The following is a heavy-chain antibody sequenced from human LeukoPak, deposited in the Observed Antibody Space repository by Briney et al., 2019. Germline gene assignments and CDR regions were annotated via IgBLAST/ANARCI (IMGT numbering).Heavy chain of an antibody. CDR1: GFTFSDYW. V-gene: IGHV3-7*01. CDR2: IKQDGSEK. Sequence: GGSLRLSCAASGFTFSDYWMTGFRQAPGKGLKGVANIKQDGSEKDYVDSVKGRFTISRDNAKNSLYLQMDSLRVEDTAVYYCARKGGYSSGYYYWGQGTLVTVSS. CDR3: ARKGGYSSGYYY. J-gene: IGHJ4*02. D-gene: IGHD3-22*01.